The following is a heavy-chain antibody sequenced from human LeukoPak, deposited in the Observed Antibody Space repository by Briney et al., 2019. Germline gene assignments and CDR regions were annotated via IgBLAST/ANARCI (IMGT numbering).Heavy chain of an antibody. Sequence: GGSLRLSCAASGFTFSSYAMSWVRQAPGKGLEWVSAISGSGGSTYYADSVKGRFTISRDNSKNTLYLQMNSLRAEDTAVYYCAKGDDYGDYGTSYFDYWGQGTLVTVSS. V-gene: IGHV3-23*01. CDR2: ISGSGGST. CDR1: GFTFSSYA. J-gene: IGHJ4*02. D-gene: IGHD4-17*01. CDR3: AKGDDYGDYGTSYFDY.